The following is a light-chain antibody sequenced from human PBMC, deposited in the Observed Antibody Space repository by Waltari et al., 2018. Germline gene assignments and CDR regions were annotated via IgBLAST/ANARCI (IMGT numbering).Light chain of an antibody. CDR1: QWMENN. Sequence: ETVMTQSPATLSVYPGERATLSCRASQWMENNFAWYQQKGGQAPRLRLFDASTRATGIAARFSGSGYGTEFTLTISRLQSEDFAVYYCQQYDNWPLTFGQGTRLDIK. CDR3: QQYDNWPLT. V-gene: IGKV3-15*01. CDR2: DAS. J-gene: IGKJ5*01.